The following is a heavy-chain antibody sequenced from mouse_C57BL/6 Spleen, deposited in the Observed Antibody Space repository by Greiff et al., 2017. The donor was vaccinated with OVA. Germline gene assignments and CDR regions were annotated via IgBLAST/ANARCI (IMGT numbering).Heavy chain of an antibody. Sequence: EVQLVESGAELVKPGASVKLSCTASGFNIKDYYMHWVKQRTEQGLEWIGRIDPEDGETKYAPKFQGKATITADTSSNTAYLHLSIQTSEDTAVDYCARGAVGAGYYFDYWGKGTTVTVSS. CDR3: ARGAVGAGYYFDY. J-gene: IGHJ2*01. CDR2: IDPEDGET. D-gene: IGHD1-1*01. CDR1: GFNIKDYY. V-gene: IGHV14-2*01.